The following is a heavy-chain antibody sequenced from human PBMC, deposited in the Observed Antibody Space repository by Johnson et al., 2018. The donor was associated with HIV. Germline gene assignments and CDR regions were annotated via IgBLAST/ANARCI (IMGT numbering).Heavy chain of an antibody. Sequence: QVQLVESGGGLVQPGGSLRLSCAGSGFTFEEYGIHWVRQVPGKGLEWVSVIYSGGSTYYADSVKGRFTISRDNAKNSLYLQMNSLSAEDTAVYYCARDLRGFKYDAFDVWGQGTMVTVSS. CDR2: IYSGGST. CDR1: GFTFEEYG. CDR3: ARDLRGFKYDAFDV. V-gene: IGHV3-NL1*01. J-gene: IGHJ3*01.